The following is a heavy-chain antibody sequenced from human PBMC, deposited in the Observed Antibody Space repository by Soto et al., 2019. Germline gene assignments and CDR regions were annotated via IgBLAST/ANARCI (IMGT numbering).Heavy chain of an antibody. V-gene: IGHV1-58*01. J-gene: IGHJ4*02. D-gene: IGHD6-13*01. CDR2: IVVGSGNT. CDR3: AAGVWYLLSYFDY. Sequence: SVKVSCKASGFTFTSSAVQWVRQARGQRLEWIGWIVVGSGNTNYAQKFQERVTITRDMSTSTAYMELSSLRSEDTAVYYCAAGVWYLLSYFDYWGQGTLVTVST. CDR1: GFTFTSSA.